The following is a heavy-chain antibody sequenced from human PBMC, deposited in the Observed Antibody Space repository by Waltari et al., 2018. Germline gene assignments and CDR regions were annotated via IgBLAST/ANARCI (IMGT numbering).Heavy chain of an antibody. Sequence: EVQLLESGGGLIEPGGSLRLSCVASGFSFSTYEMSWVRQDPGKGLGWVSVWDKLDNGHYGSSVKGRFTISRDNARNTLYLELNNLRVEDTAKYFCVKGGWLDDWGQGTLVTVSS. V-gene: IGHV3-23*03. CDR3: VKGGWLDD. D-gene: IGHD6-19*01. CDR1: GFSFSTYE. J-gene: IGHJ4*02. CDR2: WDKLDNG.